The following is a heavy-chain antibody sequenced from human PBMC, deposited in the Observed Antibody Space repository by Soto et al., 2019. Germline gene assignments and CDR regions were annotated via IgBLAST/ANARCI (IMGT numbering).Heavy chain of an antibody. CDR1: GYTFTGYY. D-gene: IGHD3-22*01. Sequence: ASVKVSCKASGYTFTGYYMHWVRQAPGQGLEWMGWINPNSGGTNYAQKFQGRVTMTRDTSISTAYMELSRLRSDDTAVYYCARGEDFYDSSGSGFDYWGQGTLATVSS. CDR2: INPNSGGT. V-gene: IGHV1-2*02. J-gene: IGHJ4*02. CDR3: ARGEDFYDSSGSGFDY.